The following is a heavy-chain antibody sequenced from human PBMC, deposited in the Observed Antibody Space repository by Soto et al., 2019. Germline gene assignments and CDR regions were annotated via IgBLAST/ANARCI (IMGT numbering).Heavy chain of an antibody. CDR2: ISDGSSYI. Sequence: KTGGSLRLSCAASGFMFSAYTMNWVRQAPGKGLEWLSSISDGSSYIDYADSLRGRFTVSRDNARNSLYLQIDSLGVEDTAVYYCATPYYFNHWGPGTLVTVSS. CDR3: ATPYYFNH. V-gene: IGHV3-21*06. D-gene: IGHD3-16*01. J-gene: IGHJ1*01. CDR1: GFMFSAYT.